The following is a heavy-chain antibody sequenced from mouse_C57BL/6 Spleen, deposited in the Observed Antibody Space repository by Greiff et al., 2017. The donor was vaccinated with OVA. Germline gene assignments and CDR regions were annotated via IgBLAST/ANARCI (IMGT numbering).Heavy chain of an antibody. J-gene: IGHJ2*01. Sequence: QVQLKESGAELVRPGTSVKVSCKASGYAFTNYLIEWVKQRPGQGLEWIGVINPGSGGTNYNEKFKGKATLTADKSSSTAYMQLSSLTSEDSAVYFCARPFDYWGQGTTLTVSS. CDR3: ARPFDY. CDR1: GYAFTNYL. V-gene: IGHV1-54*01. CDR2: INPGSGGT.